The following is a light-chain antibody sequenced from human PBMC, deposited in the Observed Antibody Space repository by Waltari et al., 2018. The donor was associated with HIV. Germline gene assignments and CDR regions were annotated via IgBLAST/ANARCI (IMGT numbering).Light chain of an antibody. CDR1: TSDIADYNY. Sequence: QSALTQPPSVSGSPGQSITISCTGTTSDIADYNYVSWYQHHPGKAPELFIYGVTNRRSGVYNRVYAHKAGITASLTIAGRQDEDEADYFGTSYTGRTTLVLFGGGTKLTVL. V-gene: IGLV2-14*01. CDR2: GVT. J-gene: IGLJ2*01. CDR3: TSYTGRTTLVL.